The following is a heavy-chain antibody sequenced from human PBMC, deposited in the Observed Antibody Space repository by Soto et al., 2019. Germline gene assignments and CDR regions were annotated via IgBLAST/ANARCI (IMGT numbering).Heavy chain of an antibody. Sequence: QVQLVESGGGVVQPGRSLRLSCAASGFTFSSYGMHWVRQAPGKGLEWVAVIWYDGSNKYYADSLKGRFTISRDNSKNTLYLQMNSPRAEDTAVYFCARVSPIAARPYYYGMDVWGQGTTVTVSS. CDR3: ARVSPIAARPYYYGMDV. J-gene: IGHJ6*02. D-gene: IGHD6-6*01. CDR1: GFTFSSYG. CDR2: IWYDGSNK. V-gene: IGHV3-33*01.